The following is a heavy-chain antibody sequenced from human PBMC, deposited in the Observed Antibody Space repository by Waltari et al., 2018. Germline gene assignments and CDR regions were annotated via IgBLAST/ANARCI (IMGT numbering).Heavy chain of an antibody. Sequence: QVQLQESGPGLVKPSETLSLTCAVSGYSISSGYYGGWIRHPPGKGLEWIGSIYHSGSTYYNPSLKSRVTISVDTSKNQFSLKLSSVTAADTAVYYCARGFGSNYYYYYMDVWGKGTTVTVSS. D-gene: IGHD2-15*01. J-gene: IGHJ6*03. CDR3: ARGFGSNYYYYYMDV. CDR2: IYHSGST. V-gene: IGHV4-38-2*01. CDR1: GYSISSGYY.